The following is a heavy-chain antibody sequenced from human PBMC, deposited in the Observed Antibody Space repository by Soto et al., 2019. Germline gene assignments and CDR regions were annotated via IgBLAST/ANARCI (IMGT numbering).Heavy chain of an antibody. D-gene: IGHD3-10*01. Sequence: SETRSLTCTLAGGSISSYYWSWNRQPPGKVLEWIGYIYYSGSTNYNPSLKSRVPIPVDTSKNRFSLKLSSVTAADTAVYYCARVQLSIQTPYYYGPRRDAFDIWGQGTMVT. J-gene: IGHJ3*02. V-gene: IGHV4-59*01. CDR3: ARVQLSIQTPYYYGPRRDAFDI. CDR1: GGSISSYY. CDR2: IYYSGST.